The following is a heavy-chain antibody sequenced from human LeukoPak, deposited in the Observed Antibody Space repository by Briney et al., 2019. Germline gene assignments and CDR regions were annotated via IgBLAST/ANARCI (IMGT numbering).Heavy chain of an antibody. CDR3: ARIGGSSFYYFDY. V-gene: IGHV1-8*03. J-gene: IGHJ4*02. D-gene: IGHD2-2*01. CDR2: VNPNSGNT. CDR1: GYTFTSYD. Sequence: ASVKVSCKASGYTFTSYDINWVRQAPGQGLEWVGWVNPNSGNTGYAQKFQGRVTITRNTSRGTAYMELSSLRSEDTAVYYCARIGGSSFYYFDYWGQGTLVTVSS.